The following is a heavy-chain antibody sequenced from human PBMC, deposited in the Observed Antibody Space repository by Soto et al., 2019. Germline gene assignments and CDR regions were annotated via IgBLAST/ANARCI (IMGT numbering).Heavy chain of an antibody. D-gene: IGHD3-10*01. CDR2: IDPSDSYT. J-gene: IGHJ3*01. CDR1: GHSFTSYW. Sequence: GESLKISCKGTGHSFTSYWIGWVRQMPGKGLEWMGRIDPSDSYTNYSPSFQGHVTISADKSISTAYLQWSSLKASDTAMYYCSCPMAMVRGVMSYDAIDVWGQGTMVTVSS. CDR3: SCPMAMVRGVMSYDAIDV. V-gene: IGHV5-10-1*01.